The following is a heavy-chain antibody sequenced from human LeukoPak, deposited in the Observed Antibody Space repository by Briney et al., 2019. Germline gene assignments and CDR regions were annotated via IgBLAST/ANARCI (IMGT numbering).Heavy chain of an antibody. V-gene: IGHV1-2*02. CDR2: INRNTGGT. CDR1: GYSFSAYY. Sequence: GASVKVPCKASGYSFSAYYIHWVRQAPGQGLEWMGWINRNTGGTHFEQKFQGRVTMTRDTSISTAYMELTRLTSDDTAVYYCARESYSGYVRWFDPWGQGTLVTVS. J-gene: IGHJ5*02. CDR3: ARESYSGYVRWFDP. D-gene: IGHD5-12*01.